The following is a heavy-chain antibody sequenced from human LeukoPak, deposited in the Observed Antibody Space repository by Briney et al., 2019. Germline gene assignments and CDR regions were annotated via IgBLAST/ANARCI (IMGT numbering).Heavy chain of an antibody. V-gene: IGHV1-69*13. D-gene: IGHD4-11*01. CDR1: GGTFSSYA. Sequence: SVKVSCKASGGTFSSYAISWERQAPGQGLEWMGGIIPIFGTANYAQKFQGRVTITADESTSTAYMELSSLRSEDTAVYYCARDLGSNYAFDIWGQGTMVTVSS. J-gene: IGHJ3*02. CDR2: IIPIFGTA. CDR3: ARDLGSNYAFDI.